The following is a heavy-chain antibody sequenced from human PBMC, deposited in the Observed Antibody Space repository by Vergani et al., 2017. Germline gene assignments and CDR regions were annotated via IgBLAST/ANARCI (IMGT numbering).Heavy chain of an antibody. CDR1: GYSFTSYW. J-gene: IGHJ4*02. CDR2: IDPSDSYT. Sequence: EVQLVQSGAEVKKPGESLRISCKGSGYSFTSYWISWVRQMPGKGLEWMGTIDPSDSYTNYSPSFQGHVTISAAKSISTAYLQWSSLKASDTAMYYCAMVRYSSSETLDYWGQGTLVTVSS. D-gene: IGHD6-13*01. CDR3: AMVRYSSSETLDY. V-gene: IGHV5-10-1*03.